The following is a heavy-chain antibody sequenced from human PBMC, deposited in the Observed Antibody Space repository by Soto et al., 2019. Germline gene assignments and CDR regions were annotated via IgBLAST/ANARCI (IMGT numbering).Heavy chain of an antibody. CDR1: GFTFSNAW. J-gene: IGHJ3*02. CDR3: TTDGPGLIPMMGEANAFDI. Sequence: GGSLRLSCAASGFTFSNAWMNWVRQAPGKGLEWVGRIKSKTDGGTTDYAAPVQGRFTILRDDSRNTLYLQMNSLKTEDTAVYYCTTDGPGLIPMMGEANAFDIWGQGTMVTVAS. V-gene: IGHV3-15*07. CDR2: IKSKTDGGTT. D-gene: IGHD1-26*01.